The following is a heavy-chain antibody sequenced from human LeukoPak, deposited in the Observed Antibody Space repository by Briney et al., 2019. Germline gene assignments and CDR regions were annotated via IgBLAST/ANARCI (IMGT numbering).Heavy chain of an antibody. Sequence: PGGSPRLSCAASGFTFSSYGMPWVRQAPGKGLEWVTDISSSGGGTYYADSVKGRFTISRDNSKNTLYLQMDSLRAEDTAVYYCAKGDNGLRQRFFDLCGRGTLVTGSS. J-gene: IGHJ2*01. CDR2: ISSSGGGT. CDR1: GFTFSSYG. CDR3: AKGDNGLRQRFFDL. D-gene: IGHD2-8*01. V-gene: IGHV3-23*01.